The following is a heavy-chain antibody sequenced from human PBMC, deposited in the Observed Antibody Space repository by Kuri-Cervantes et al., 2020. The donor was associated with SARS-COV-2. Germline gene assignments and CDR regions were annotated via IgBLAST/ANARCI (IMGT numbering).Heavy chain of an antibody. CDR1: GYTFTSYG. V-gene: IGHV1-8*02. D-gene: IGHD6-13*01. Sequence: ASVKVSCKASGYTFTSYGISWVRQAPGQGLEWMGWMNPNSGNTGYAQKFQGRVTMTRDTSTSTVYMELSSLRSEDTAVYYCARATNSSWEDWFDPWGQGTLVTVSS. CDR2: MNPNSGNT. CDR3: ARATNSSWEDWFDP. J-gene: IGHJ5*02.